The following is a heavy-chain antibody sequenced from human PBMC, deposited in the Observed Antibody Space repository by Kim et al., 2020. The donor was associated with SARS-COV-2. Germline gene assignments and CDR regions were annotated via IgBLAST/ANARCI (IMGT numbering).Heavy chain of an antibody. V-gene: IGHV3-7*01. CDR1: GFTFSSYW. CDR3: ARDWDYSLGY. Sequence: GGSLRLFCAASGFTFSSYWMSWVRQAPGKGLEWVAKIKEDGSEKYYVDSVKGRFTISRDNAKNSLYLQMNSLRVEDTAVYYCARDWDYSLGYWGQGTLVTVSS. CDR2: IKEDGSEK. D-gene: IGHD1-7*01. J-gene: IGHJ4*02.